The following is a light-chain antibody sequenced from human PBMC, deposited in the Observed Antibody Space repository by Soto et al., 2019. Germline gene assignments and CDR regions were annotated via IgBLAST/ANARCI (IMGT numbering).Light chain of an antibody. J-gene: IGKJ3*01. Sequence: DVAMTQSPLSLPVTLGQPASISCRCSQSLEYSDGNTYLSWFHQRPGQSPRRLIYKVSNRGSGVPERIRGSGSGTDFTLTISSVEAQDVGVYFCMQGTHWPPNFGPGTKMDI. CDR1: QSLEYSDGNTY. V-gene: IGKV2-30*01. CDR2: KVS. CDR3: MQGTHWPPN.